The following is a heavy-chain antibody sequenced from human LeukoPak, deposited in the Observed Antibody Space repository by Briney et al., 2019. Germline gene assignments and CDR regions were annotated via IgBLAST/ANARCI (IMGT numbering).Heavy chain of an antibody. CDR1: GVSLNNYY. CDR2: IFDIGNT. V-gene: IGHV4-59*01. CDR3: AKGVMPDWFDP. J-gene: IGHJ5*02. Sequence: SETLSLTCNVSGVSLNNYYWTWVRQSPGKGLEWIGYIFDIGNTNYNPSLKSRATISLDRSKNQFSLRLNSVTAADTAVYYCAKGVMPDWFDPWGQGTLVTVST. D-gene: IGHD2-2*01.